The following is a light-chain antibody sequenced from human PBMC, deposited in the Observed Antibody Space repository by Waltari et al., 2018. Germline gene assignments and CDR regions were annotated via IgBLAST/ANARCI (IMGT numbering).Light chain of an antibody. V-gene: IGKV1-39*01. CDR3: QQSYT. CDR1: QSISEY. CDR2: GAS. Sequence: DIQMTQSPSPLSASVGEKVTNTCRASQSISEYLNWYQQKPGKAPKLLIYGASSLQSGVPSRFSGSGSGTDFTLSITSLQPEDSATYYCQQSYTFGEGTKVEIK. J-gene: IGKJ4*01.